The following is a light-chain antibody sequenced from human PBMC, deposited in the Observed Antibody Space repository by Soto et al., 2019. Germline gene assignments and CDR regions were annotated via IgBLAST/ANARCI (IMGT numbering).Light chain of an antibody. CDR1: QSVSSY. V-gene: IGKV3-11*01. CDR3: QQRSNWPPEFT. J-gene: IGKJ3*01. Sequence: TLSLSPGERATLSCRASQSVSSYLAWYQQKPGQAPRLLIYDASNRATGIPARFSGSGSGTDFTLTISSLEPEDFAVYYCQQRSNWPPEFTFGPGTKVDIK. CDR2: DAS.